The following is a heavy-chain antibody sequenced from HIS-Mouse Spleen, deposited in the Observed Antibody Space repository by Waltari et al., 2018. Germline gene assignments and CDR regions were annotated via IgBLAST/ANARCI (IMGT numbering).Heavy chain of an antibody. CDR2: IYYTGST. D-gene: IGHD6-13*01. CDR1: GGSIRSSSYY. V-gene: IGHV4-39*07. Sequence: QLQLQESGPGLVKPSETLSLTCTVSGGSIRSSSYYLGWIRQPPRKGLEWIGSIYYTGSTYYNPSLKSRVTISVDTSKNQFSLKLSSVTAADTAVYYCAREIPYSSSWYDWYFDLWGRGTLVTVSS. CDR3: AREIPYSSSWYDWYFDL. J-gene: IGHJ2*01.